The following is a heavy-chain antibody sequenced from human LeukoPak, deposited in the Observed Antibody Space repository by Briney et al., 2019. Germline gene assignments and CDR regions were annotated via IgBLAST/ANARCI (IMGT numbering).Heavy chain of an antibody. J-gene: IGHJ4*02. Sequence: GGSLRLSCAASGFTFSSYWMSWVRQAPGKGLEWVSYISSSGSTIYYADSVKGRFTISRDNAKNSLYLQMNSLRAEDTAVYYCARETYYYGSGSEYWGQGTLVTVSS. V-gene: IGHV3-48*04. D-gene: IGHD3-10*01. CDR1: GFTFSSYW. CDR3: ARETYYYGSGSEY. CDR2: ISSSGSTI.